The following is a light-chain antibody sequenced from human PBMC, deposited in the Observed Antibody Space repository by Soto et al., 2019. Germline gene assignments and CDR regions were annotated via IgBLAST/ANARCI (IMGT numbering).Light chain of an antibody. J-gene: IGLJ2*01. Sequence: QSVLTQPPSVSGAPGQRVTISCTGSSSNIGAGYDVHWYQQLPGTAPKLLIYGNSNRPSGVPDRFSGSKSGTSASLAITGLQAEDEADYYCQSYDSSRGGYVVFGGGTKLTVL. V-gene: IGLV1-40*01. CDR1: SSNIGAGYD. CDR2: GNS. CDR3: QSYDSSRGGYVV.